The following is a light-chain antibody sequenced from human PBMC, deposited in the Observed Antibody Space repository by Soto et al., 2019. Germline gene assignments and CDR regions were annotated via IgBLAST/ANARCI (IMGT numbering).Light chain of an antibody. CDR3: QQYYYWPPYT. Sequence: EIVLTQSPGTLSLSPGERATLSCRASQSVSNNYLAWYQQKPGQAPRLLIYGASNRATGIPDRFSGSGSGTEFTLTISSLQSEDSAVYFCQQYYYWPPYTFGQGTKVDIK. CDR2: GAS. J-gene: IGKJ2*01. V-gene: IGKV3D-15*01. CDR1: QSVSNN.